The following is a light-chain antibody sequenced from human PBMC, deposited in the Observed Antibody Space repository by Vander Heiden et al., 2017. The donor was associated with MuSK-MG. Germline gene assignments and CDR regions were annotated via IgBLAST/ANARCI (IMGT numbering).Light chain of an antibody. CDR3: QHYNSYPWT. Sequence: DIQMTQSPSTLSAYVADRVTITCRASQSISTWLAWYQQKTGTAPKLLIYDASSLQSGVPSRFSGSGSETELTLTISSLQPDNLATYHCQHYNSYPWTFGQGTKVEIK. CDR2: DAS. CDR1: QSISTW. J-gene: IGKJ1*01. V-gene: IGKV1-5*01.